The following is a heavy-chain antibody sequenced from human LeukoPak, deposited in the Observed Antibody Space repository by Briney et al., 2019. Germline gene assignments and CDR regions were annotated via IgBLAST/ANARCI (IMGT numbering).Heavy chain of an antibody. J-gene: IGHJ4*02. CDR1: GFTFSSYA. V-gene: IGHV3-23*01. D-gene: IGHD3-10*01. CDR2: ISSNGGGT. CDR3: AKHYDSGTYYNYLDC. Sequence: PGGSLRLSCAASGFTFSSYAMSWVRRAPGKGLEWVSAISSNGGGTFYADSVKGQFTISRDNSQNTLYLQMNSLRAEDTAIYYCAKHYDSGTYYNYLDCWSQGTLVTVSS.